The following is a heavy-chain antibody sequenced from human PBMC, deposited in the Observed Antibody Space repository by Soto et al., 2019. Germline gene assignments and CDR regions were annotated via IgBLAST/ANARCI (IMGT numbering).Heavy chain of an antibody. CDR2: IYYSGST. CDR1: GGSISSGGYY. CDR3: ARFYYDSSGYLYYFDY. J-gene: IGHJ4*02. D-gene: IGHD3-22*01. V-gene: IGHV4-30-4*08. Sequence: SETLSLTCTVSGGSISSGGYYWSWIRQHPGKGLEWIGYIYYSGSTYYNPSLKSRVTISVDTSKNQFSLKLSSVTAADTAVYYCARFYYDSSGYLYYFDYWGQGTLVTVSS.